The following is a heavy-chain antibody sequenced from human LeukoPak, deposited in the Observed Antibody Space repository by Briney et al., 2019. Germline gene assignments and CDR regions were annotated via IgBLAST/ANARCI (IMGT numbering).Heavy chain of an antibody. V-gene: IGHV3-23*01. D-gene: IGHD3-22*01. CDR2: ISGSGGST. J-gene: IGHJ4*02. CDR3: AKDRNPITMIVVRHLDY. CDR1: GFGFSTHD. Sequence: GGSLRLSCVASGFGFSTHDMSWGRQTPGKGLEWVSAISGSGGSTYYADSVKGRFTISRDNSKNTLYLQMNSLRAEDTAVYYCAKDRNPITMIVVRHLDYWGQGTLVTVSS.